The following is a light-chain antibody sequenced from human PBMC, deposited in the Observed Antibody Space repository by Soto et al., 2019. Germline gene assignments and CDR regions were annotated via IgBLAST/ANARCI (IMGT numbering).Light chain of an antibody. CDR3: ESYDSSLSGYV. J-gene: IGLJ1*01. CDR1: SSNIGAGYD. CDR2: GNS. Sequence: QSALTQPPSVSGAPGQRVTISCTGSSSNIGAGYDVHWYQQLPGTAPKFLIYGNSNRPSGVPDRFSGSKSGPSASLVITGLQAEDEADYYCESYDSSLSGYVFGTGTKVTVL. V-gene: IGLV1-40*01.